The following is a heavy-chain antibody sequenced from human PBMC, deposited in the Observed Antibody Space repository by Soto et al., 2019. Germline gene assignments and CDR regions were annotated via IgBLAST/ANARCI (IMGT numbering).Heavy chain of an antibody. J-gene: IGHJ6*02. Sequence: GASVKVSCKVSGYTLTELSMHWVRQAPGKGLEWMGGFDPEDGETIYAQKFQGRVTMTEDTSTDTAYMELSSLRSEDTAVYYCATSVLRSNYYYYGMDVWGQGTTVTVSS. CDR3: ATSVLRSNYYYYGMDV. V-gene: IGHV1-24*01. D-gene: IGHD5-12*01. CDR1: GYTLTELS. CDR2: FDPEDGET.